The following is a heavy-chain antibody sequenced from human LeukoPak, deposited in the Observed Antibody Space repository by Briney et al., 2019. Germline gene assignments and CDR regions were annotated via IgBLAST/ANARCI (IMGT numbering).Heavy chain of an antibody. CDR1: GFTFSDYY. CDR2: ISSSGSTI. CDR3: ARDPPDYVSANTWSFDY. J-gene: IGHJ4*02. D-gene: IGHD4-17*01. Sequence: PGGSLRLSCAASGFTFSDYYMSWIRQAPGKGLEWVSYISSSGSTIYYADSVKGRFTISRDNAKSSLYLQMNSLRAEDTAVYYCARDPPDYVSANTWSFDYWGQGTLVTVSS. V-gene: IGHV3-11*04.